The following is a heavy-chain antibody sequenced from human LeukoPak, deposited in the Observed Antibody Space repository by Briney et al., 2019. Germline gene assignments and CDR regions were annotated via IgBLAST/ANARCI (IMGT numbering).Heavy chain of an antibody. CDR2: IKQDGSEK. V-gene: IGHV3-7*01. CDR3: ARNMRASYYYDSSGYYYHYYYGMDV. D-gene: IGHD3-22*01. Sequence: GGSLRLSCAASGFTFSSYWMSWVRQAPGKGLEWVANIKQDGSEKYYVDSVKGRLTISRDNAKNSLYLQMNSLRAEDTAVYYCARNMRASYYYDSSGYYYHYYYGMDVWGQGTTVTVSS. J-gene: IGHJ6*02. CDR1: GFTFSSYW.